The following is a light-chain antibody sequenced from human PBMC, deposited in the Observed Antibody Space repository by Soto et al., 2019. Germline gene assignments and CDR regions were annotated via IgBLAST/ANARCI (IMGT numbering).Light chain of an antibody. J-gene: IGKJ2*01. Sequence: DVVMTQSPLSLPVTLGQPASISCRSSQSLAYSDGNTYLNWFQQRPGQSPRRLIYKVSNRDSGVPDRFSGSGSGTDFTLIISRVEAEDVGVYYCTQGTHWPPYTFGQGTKLEIK. CDR3: TQGTHWPPYT. CDR1: QSLAYSDGNTY. CDR2: KVS. V-gene: IGKV2-30*01.